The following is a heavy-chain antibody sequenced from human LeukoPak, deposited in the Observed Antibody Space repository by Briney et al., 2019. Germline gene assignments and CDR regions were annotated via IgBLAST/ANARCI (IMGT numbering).Heavy chain of an antibody. V-gene: IGHV4-4*07. CDR1: GGSIRDYY. Sequence: SETLSLTCTVSGGSIRDYYWTWVRQPAEKGLEWIGRIYTTGITNFNPSLKSRLTMSVDMSKSQFSLKLTSVTAADTAVYYCAGGRHDSSGYYAIDYWGQGTLVTVSS. J-gene: IGHJ4*02. D-gene: IGHD3-22*01. CDR3: AGGRHDSSGYYAIDY. CDR2: IYTTGIT.